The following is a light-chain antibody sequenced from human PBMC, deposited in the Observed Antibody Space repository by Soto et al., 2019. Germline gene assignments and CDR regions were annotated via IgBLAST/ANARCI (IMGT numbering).Light chain of an antibody. CDR2: AAS. CDR3: QHYHGWPIT. Sequence: EIVLTQSPVTLSLSPGERATLSCRASQSVSSSFLAWYQQRPGQAPRLLIYAASNTAPGIPDRFSGSGSGTDFTLTISSLQSEDFAVYYCQHYHGWPITFGQGTRLEIK. J-gene: IGKJ5*01. CDR1: QSVSSSF. V-gene: IGKV3-20*01.